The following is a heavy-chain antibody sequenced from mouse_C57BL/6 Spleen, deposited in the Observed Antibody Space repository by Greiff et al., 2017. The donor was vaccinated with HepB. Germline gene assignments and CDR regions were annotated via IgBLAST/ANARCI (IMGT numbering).Heavy chain of an antibody. CDR2: IYPRSGNT. Sequence: VQLQQSGAELARPGASVKLSCKASGYTFTSYGISWVKQRTGQGLEWIGEIYPRSGNTYYNEKFKGKATLTADKSSSTAYMELRSLTSEDSAVYFCASYQAEGFAYWAKGLWSLSLQ. J-gene: IGHJ3*01. V-gene: IGHV1-81*01. CDR3: ASYQAEGFAY. CDR1: GYTFTSYG.